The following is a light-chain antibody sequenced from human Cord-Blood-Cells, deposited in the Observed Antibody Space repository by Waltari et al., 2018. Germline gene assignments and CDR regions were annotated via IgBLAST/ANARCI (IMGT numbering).Light chain of an antibody. CDR2: EVS. V-gene: IGLV2-14*01. CDR3: SSYTSSSTRV. Sequence: QSALTQPASVSGSPGQSITISCTGTSSDVGGYNYVSWYQQHPGKAPKLMIYEVSKRPSGVSNRFSGSKSGNTASLTISGLQGEDEADYYGSSYTSSSTRVFGTGTKVTVL. J-gene: IGLJ1*01. CDR1: SSDVGGYNY.